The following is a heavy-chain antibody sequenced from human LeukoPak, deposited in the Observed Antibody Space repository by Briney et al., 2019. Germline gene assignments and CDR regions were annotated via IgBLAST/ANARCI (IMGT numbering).Heavy chain of an antibody. Sequence: NPSETLSLTCTVSGGSISSYYWSWIRQPAGKGLEWIGRIYTSGGTNYNPSLKSRVTISIDTSKRQFSLTLSSVTAADTAIYYCATARTSCSSSTCGMAFDIWGQGTMVTVSS. CDR3: ATARTSCSSSTCGMAFDI. J-gene: IGHJ3*02. V-gene: IGHV4-4*07. CDR1: GGSISSYY. D-gene: IGHD2-2*01. CDR2: IYTSGGT.